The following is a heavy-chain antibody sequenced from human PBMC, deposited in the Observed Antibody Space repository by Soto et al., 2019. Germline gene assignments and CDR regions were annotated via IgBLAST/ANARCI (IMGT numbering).Heavy chain of an antibody. Sequence: PGGSLRLSCTGSGFTFNSLSLHWVRQGPDKGLEWVAVVSFDGKVTYYADSVKGRFTISRDNSKNTLYLQMNSLRAEDTAVYYCARDLDILTGYGLAWGQGTLVTVSS. CDR3: ARDLDILTGYGLA. J-gene: IGHJ5*02. CDR1: GFTFNSLS. CDR2: VSFDGKVT. V-gene: IGHV3-30*04. D-gene: IGHD3-9*01.